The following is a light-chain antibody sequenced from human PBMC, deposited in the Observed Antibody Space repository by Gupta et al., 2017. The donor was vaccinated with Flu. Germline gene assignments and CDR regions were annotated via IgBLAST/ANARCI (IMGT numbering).Light chain of an antibody. Sequence: ERLMTQSPATLSVSPGERATLSCRASQSVSSNVAWYQHRPGQAPRLLIYGASTRATGIPDRFSGSGSGTEFTLTITSLQSEDFAVYYCHQENNCPMTFGQGTKVEIK. V-gene: IGKV3-15*01. CDR3: HQENNCPMT. J-gene: IGKJ1*01. CDR2: GAS. CDR1: QSVSSN.